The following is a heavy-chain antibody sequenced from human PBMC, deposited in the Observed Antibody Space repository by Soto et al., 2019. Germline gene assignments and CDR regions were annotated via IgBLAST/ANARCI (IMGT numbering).Heavy chain of an antibody. V-gene: IGHV4-30-4*01. CDR2: IYYSGST. CDR1: GGSISSGDYY. D-gene: IGHD3-22*01. J-gene: IGHJ4*02. CDR3: ARVPHYYDSSGTDY. Sequence: SETLSLTCTVSGGSISSGDYYWSWIRQPPGKGLEWIGYIYYSGSTYYNPSLKSRVTISVDTSKNQFSLKLSSVTAADTAVYYCARVPHYYDSSGTDYWGQGTLVTVSS.